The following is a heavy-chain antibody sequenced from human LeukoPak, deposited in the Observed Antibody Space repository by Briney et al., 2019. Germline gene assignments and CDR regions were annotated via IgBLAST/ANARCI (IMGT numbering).Heavy chain of an antibody. V-gene: IGHV3-48*03. CDR2: ISSSGSTI. CDR3: ARVRGFIDY. Sequence: GGSLRLSCAASGFTFRSYVMSWVRLAPGKGLEWVSYISSSGSTIYYADSVKGRFTISRDNAKNSLYLQMNSLRAEDTAVYYCARVRGFIDYWGQGTLVTVSS. CDR1: GFTFRSYV. J-gene: IGHJ4*02.